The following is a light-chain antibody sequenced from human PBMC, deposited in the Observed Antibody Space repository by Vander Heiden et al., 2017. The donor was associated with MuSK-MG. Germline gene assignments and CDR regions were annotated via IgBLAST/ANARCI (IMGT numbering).Light chain of an antibody. J-gene: IGKJ4*02. CDR2: RAS. Sequence: DIQMTQSPSTLSASVGDRVTITCRASQDVGALLAWYQQKPGKTPTLLIYRASTLESGVPSRFSGGGSGTEFTLTSNGLQPDDFASYYCQQYKTYRAFGPGTEVVVK. CDR3: QQYKTYRA. CDR1: QDVGAL. V-gene: IGKV1-5*03.